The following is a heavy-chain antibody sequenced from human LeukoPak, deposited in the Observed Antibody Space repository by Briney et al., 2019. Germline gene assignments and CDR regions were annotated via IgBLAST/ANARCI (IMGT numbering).Heavy chain of an antibody. CDR3: ARDGGPGSGWSDFGY. CDR2: ISYDGSNK. D-gene: IGHD6-19*01. J-gene: IGHJ4*02. CDR1: GFTFSSYA. Sequence: PGGSLRLSCAASGFTFSSYAMHWVRQAPGKGLEWVAVISYDGSNKYYADSVKGRFTISRDNSKNTLYLQMNSLRAEDTAVYYCARDGGPGSGWSDFGYWGQGTLVTVSS. V-gene: IGHV3-30-3*01.